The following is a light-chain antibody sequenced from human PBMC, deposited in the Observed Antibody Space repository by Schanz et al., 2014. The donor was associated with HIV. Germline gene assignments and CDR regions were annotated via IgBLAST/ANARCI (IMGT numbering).Light chain of an antibody. Sequence: QSVLTQPPSVSGAPGQRVSISCTGNTSNIGAGYDVHWYLQLPGSAPKLLIYGNNNRPSGVPDRFSGSKSGTSASLAITGLQAEDEADYFCAAWDDSLSGLVFGGGTKLTVL. CDR3: AAWDDSLSGLV. CDR2: GNN. J-gene: IGLJ2*01. CDR1: TSNIGAGYD. V-gene: IGLV1-40*01.